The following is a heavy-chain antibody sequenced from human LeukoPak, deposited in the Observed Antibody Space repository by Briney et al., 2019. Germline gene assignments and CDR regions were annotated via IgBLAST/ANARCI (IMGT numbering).Heavy chain of an antibody. V-gene: IGHV3-53*01. CDR2: IYSAGTT. Sequence: GGSLRLSCAASGFSVSSDDMSWVRQAPGKGLEWVSIIYSAGTTYYADSGKGRFTISRDNSMNTLYLQMNSLRAEDTAVYYCARDLGYSSSWNTNYYYYYYMDVWGKGTTVTVSS. CDR3: ARDLGYSSSWNTNYYYYYYMDV. CDR1: GFSVSSDD. J-gene: IGHJ6*03. D-gene: IGHD6-13*01.